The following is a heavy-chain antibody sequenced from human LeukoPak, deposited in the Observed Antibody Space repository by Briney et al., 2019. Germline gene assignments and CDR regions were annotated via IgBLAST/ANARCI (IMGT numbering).Heavy chain of an antibody. CDR2: IYYSGST. CDR1: GGSISSSSYY. CDR3: ARGGYYGSGNDFRFDP. J-gene: IGHJ5*02. Sequence: SETLSLTCTVSGGSISSSSYYWGWIRQPPGKGLEWIGSIYYSGSTYYNPSLKSRVTISVETSKNQFSLKLKSVTAADTAVYYCARGGYYGSGNDFRFDPWGQGTLVTVSS. D-gene: IGHD3-10*01. V-gene: IGHV4-39*07.